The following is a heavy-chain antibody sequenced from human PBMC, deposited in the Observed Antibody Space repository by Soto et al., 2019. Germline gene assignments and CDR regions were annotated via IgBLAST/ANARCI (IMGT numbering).Heavy chain of an antibody. CDR1: GFSLSTSGVG. J-gene: IGHJ5*02. Sequence: SGPTLVNPTQALTLTCTFSGFSLSTSGVGVGWIRQPPGKALEWLALIYWDDDKRYSPSLKSRLTITKDTSKNQVVLTMTNMDPVDTATYYCPQSAPLGGFGEYNCFDPWRQAPMVTFS. D-gene: IGHD3-10*01. CDR2: IYWDDDK. V-gene: IGHV2-5*02. CDR3: PQSAPLGGFGEYNCFDP.